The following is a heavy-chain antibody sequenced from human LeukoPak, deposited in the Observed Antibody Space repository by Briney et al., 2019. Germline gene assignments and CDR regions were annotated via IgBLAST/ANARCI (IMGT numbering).Heavy chain of an antibody. V-gene: IGHV3-23*01. CDR2: ILESGGST. CDR3: AKRSPRDYYYNMDV. CDR1: GFSFSNYA. J-gene: IGHJ6*02. Sequence: PGGSLRLSCAASGFSFSNYAMSSVRQALGTGLEWVSAILESGGSTYYADSVKGRFTISRDNSKNTLYLQMNSLRAEDTAVYYCAKRSPRDYYYNMDVWGQGTTVTVSS.